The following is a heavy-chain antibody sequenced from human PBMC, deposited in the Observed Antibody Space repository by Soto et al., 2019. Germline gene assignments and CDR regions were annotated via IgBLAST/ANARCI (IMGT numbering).Heavy chain of an antibody. CDR3: AKALIVADYYYGMDV. Sequence: EVQLVESGGGLVQPGRSLRLSCAASGFTFDDYAMHWVRQAPGKGLEWVSGISWNSGSIGYADSVKGRFTISRDNAKNSLYLQMKSLRAEDTALYYCAKALIVADYYYGMDVWGQGTTVTGSS. D-gene: IGHD2-15*01. V-gene: IGHV3-9*01. J-gene: IGHJ6*02. CDR1: GFTFDDYA. CDR2: ISWNSGSI.